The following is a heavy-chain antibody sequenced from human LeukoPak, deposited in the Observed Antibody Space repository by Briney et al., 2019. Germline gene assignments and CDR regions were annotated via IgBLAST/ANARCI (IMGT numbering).Heavy chain of an antibody. V-gene: IGHV3-30-3*01. Sequence: GRSLRLSRAASGFTFSSYAMHWVRQAPGKGLEWVAVISYDGSNKYYADSVKGRFTISRDNSKNTLYLQMNSLRAEDTAVYYCARDTGGVRRKPTPYDYWGQGTLVTVSS. CDR2: ISYDGSNK. D-gene: IGHD2-8*02. CDR1: GFTFSSYA. CDR3: ARDTGGVRRKPTPYDY. J-gene: IGHJ4*02.